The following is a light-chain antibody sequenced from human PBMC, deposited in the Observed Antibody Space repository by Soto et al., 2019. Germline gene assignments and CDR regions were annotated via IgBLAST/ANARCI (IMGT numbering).Light chain of an antibody. V-gene: IGKV2-28*01. Sequence: VMTQSPLSLPVTPGEPASISCRSSQSLLHSNGYHFIDWYLQKPGQPPQLLIYLGFNRASGVPDRFSGSGSDTDFTLKISRVEAEDVGVYYCMQALQTPPTFGQGTRVEIK. CDR1: QSLLHSNGYHF. CDR3: MQALQTPPT. J-gene: IGKJ1*01. CDR2: LGF.